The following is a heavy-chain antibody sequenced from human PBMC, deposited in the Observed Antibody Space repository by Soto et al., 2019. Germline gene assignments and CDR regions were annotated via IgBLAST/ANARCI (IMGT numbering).Heavy chain of an antibody. CDR3: ARGWRIAARRFYYYMDV. J-gene: IGHJ6*03. Sequence: SETLSLTCAVYGGSFSGYYWSWIRQPPGKGLEWIGEINHSGSTNYNPSLKSRVTISVDTSKNQFSLKLSSVTAADTAVYYCARGWRIAARRFYYYMDVWGKGTTVTVSS. V-gene: IGHV4-34*01. D-gene: IGHD6-6*01. CDR1: GGSFSGYY. CDR2: INHSGST.